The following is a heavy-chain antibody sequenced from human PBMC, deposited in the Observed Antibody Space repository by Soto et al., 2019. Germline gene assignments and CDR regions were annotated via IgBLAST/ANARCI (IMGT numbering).Heavy chain of an antibody. D-gene: IGHD3-22*01. V-gene: IGHV4-59*01. CDR3: ARGPYYRSPTTCSYNWFDP. J-gene: IGHJ5*02. Sequence: SETLSLTCSVSGDSITNYYWNWIRQPPGKGLEWIGNIYHSGSTNYNPSLKSRVALSVDTSKNQVSLRLRSVTAADAAVYYCARGPYYRSPTTCSYNWFDPWGRGTLVTVSS. CDR2: IYHSGST. CDR1: GDSITNYY.